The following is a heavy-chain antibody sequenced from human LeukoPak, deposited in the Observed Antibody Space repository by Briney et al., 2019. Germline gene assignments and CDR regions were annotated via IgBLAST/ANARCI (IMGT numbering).Heavy chain of an antibody. D-gene: IGHD5-18*01. CDR2: ISYVGSNK. Sequence: GRSLRLSCAASGFTFSSYGMHWVRQAPGKGLEWVAVISYVGSNKYYADSVKGRFTISRDNSKNTLYLQMNSLRAEDTAVYYCANPRLGYSYGYPELDYWGQGTLVTVSS. V-gene: IGHV3-30*18. CDR1: GFTFSSYG. CDR3: ANPRLGYSYGYPELDY. J-gene: IGHJ4*02.